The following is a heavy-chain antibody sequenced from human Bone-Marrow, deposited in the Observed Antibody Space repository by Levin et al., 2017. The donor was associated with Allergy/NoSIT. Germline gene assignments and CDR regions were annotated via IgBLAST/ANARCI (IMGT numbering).Heavy chain of an antibody. CDR2: ISGSGGST. D-gene: IGHD7-27*01. CDR1: GFTFSSYA. CDR3: AKAAEVNWGDFDY. J-gene: IGHJ4*02. Sequence: PGESLKISCAASGFTFSSYAMSWVRQAPGKGLEWVSAISGSGGSTYYADSVKGRFTISRDNSKNTLYLQMNSLRAEDTAVYYCAKAAEVNWGDFDYWGQGTLVTVSS. V-gene: IGHV3-23*01.